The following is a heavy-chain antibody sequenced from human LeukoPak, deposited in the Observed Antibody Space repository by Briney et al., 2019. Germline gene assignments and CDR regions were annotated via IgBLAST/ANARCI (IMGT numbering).Heavy chain of an antibody. D-gene: IGHD3-10*01. V-gene: IGHV2-5*01. CDR2: IYWNDDK. J-gene: IGHJ4*02. CDR3: AHRRRLLLWFGESKGLHFDY. CDR1: GFSLSTSGVG. Sequence: SGPTLVNPTQTLTLTCTFSGFSLSTSGVGVGWIRQPPGKALEWLALIYWNDDKRYSPSLKSRLTITKDTSKNQVVLTMTNMDPVDTATYYCAHRRRLLLWFGESKGLHFDYWGQGTLVTVSS.